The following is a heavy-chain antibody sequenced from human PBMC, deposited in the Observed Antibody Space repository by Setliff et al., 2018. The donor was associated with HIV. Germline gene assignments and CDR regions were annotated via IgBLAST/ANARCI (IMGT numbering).Heavy chain of an antibody. Sequence: ASVKVSCKASGYTFTSYAMHWVRQAPGQRLEWMGWINAGNGNTKYSQKFQGRVTITRDTSASTAYMELSSLRSEDTAVYYCASRNMGSGFPQGENAFDIWGQGTMVTVSS. CDR2: INAGNGNT. D-gene: IGHD6-19*01. V-gene: IGHV1-3*01. J-gene: IGHJ3*02. CDR3: ASRNMGSGFPQGENAFDI. CDR1: GYTFTSYA.